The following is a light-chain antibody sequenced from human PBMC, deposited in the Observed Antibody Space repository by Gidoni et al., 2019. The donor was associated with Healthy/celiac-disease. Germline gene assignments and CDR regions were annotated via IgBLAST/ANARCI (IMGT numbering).Light chain of an antibody. CDR2: AAS. Sequence: DIQMTQSPSSLSASVGDRVTITCRASQSISSYLNLYQQKPGKAPKLLIYAASSLQSGVPSRFSGSGSGTDFTLTISSLQPEDVATYYCQQSYSTPFTVGPGTKVDIK. V-gene: IGKV1-39*01. CDR1: QSISSY. CDR3: QQSYSTPFT. J-gene: IGKJ3*01.